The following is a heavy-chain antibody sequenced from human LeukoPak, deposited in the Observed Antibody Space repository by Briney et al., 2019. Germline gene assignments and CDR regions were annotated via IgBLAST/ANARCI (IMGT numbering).Heavy chain of an antibody. D-gene: IGHD2-15*01. CDR3: ARDPLNCSGGRCSFYYYGMDV. J-gene: IGHJ6*02. CDR2: VNPNSGGT. V-gene: IGHV1-46*01. CDR1: GYTFTNYY. Sequence: ASVKVSRKASGYTFTNYYIHWVRQAPGQGLEWMGIVNPNSGGTTYAQKFQGRVTMTRDTSTSTVYMELSSLRSEDTAVYYCARDPLNCSGGRCSFYYYGMDVWGQGTTVTVSS.